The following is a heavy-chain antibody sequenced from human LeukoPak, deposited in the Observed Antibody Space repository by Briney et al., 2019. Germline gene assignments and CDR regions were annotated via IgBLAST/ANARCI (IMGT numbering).Heavy chain of an antibody. CDR1: GFTFSSYV. V-gene: IGHV3-23*01. Sequence: PGGSLRLSCAASGFTFSSYVRSWVRQAPGKGLEGVSGISGSGANTYYADSVKGRFTISRDNSKNTLYLQINSLTAEDTAIYYCAKGVIAARYFDYCGQGTLVTVSS. J-gene: IGHJ4*02. CDR3: AKGVIAARYFDY. D-gene: IGHD6-6*01. CDR2: ISGSGANT.